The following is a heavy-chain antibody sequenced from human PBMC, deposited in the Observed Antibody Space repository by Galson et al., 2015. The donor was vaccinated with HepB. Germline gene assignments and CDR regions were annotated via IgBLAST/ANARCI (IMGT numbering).Heavy chain of an antibody. J-gene: IGHJ6*02. CDR1: GFTFSNAW. CDR2: IKSKTDGGTT. Sequence: SLRLSCAASGFTFSNAWMNWVRQAPGKGLEWVGRIKSKTDGGTTDYAAPVKGRFTISRDDSKNTLYLQMNSLKTEDTAVYYCTTDQLAEFHGRWVYYYGMDVWGQGTTVTVSS. CDR3: TTDQLAEFHGRWVYYYGMDV. D-gene: IGHD2-2*01. V-gene: IGHV3-15*07.